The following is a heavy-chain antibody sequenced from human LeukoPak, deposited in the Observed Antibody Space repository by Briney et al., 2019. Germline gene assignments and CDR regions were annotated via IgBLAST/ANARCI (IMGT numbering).Heavy chain of an antibody. Sequence: RGESLKISCKGSGYSFTSYWIGWVRQMPGKGLEWMGIIYPGDSDTRYSPSFQGQVTISADKSISTAYLQWSSLKASDTAMYYCARHAYCGGDCQPPDYWGQGTLVTVSS. D-gene: IGHD2-21*02. V-gene: IGHV5-51*01. J-gene: IGHJ4*02. CDR3: ARHAYCGGDCQPPDY. CDR1: GYSFTSYW. CDR2: IYPGDSDT.